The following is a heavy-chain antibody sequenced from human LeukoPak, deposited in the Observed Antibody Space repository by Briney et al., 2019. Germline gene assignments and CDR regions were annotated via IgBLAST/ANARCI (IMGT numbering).Heavy chain of an antibody. Sequence: ASVKVSCKASGYTFTGYYMHWVRQAPGQGLEWMGWINPNSGGTNYAQKFQGRVTMTRDTSISTAYMELSRLRSDDTAVYYCAIRSTTPGIAAAGTLGVDYWGQGTRVTVSS. CDR2: INPNSGGT. D-gene: IGHD6-13*01. CDR3: AIRSTTPGIAAAGTLGVDY. J-gene: IGHJ4*02. V-gene: IGHV1-2*02. CDR1: GYTFTGYY.